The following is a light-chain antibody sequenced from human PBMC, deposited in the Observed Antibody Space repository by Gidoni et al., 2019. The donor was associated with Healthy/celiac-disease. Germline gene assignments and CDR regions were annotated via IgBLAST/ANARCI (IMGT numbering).Light chain of an antibody. Sequence: EIVLTQSPATLSLSPGERATLSCRASQSVSSYLAWYQQKPGRAPRLLIYDASNRATGIPARFSGSGSGTDFTLTISSLEPEDFAVYYCQQRSNWPPSWTFGGGTKVEIK. CDR3: QQRSNWPPSWT. CDR2: DAS. CDR1: QSVSSY. J-gene: IGKJ4*01. V-gene: IGKV3-11*01.